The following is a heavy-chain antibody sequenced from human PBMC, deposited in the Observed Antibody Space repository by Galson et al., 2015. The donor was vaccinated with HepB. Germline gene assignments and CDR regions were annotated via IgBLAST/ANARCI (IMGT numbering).Heavy chain of an antibody. Sequence: SLRLSCAASGFSFSSYAMSWVRQAPGKGLEWVSSISGGGGNTYYAGTVKGRFTISRDNSKSTLYLQINSLRAEDTAVYYCAKEHVFGYSYMSTTCMDVWGLGTTVTVSS. V-gene: IGHV3-23*01. CDR2: ISGGGGNT. CDR1: GFSFSSYA. D-gene: IGHD5-18*01. CDR3: AKEHVFGYSYMSTTCMDV. J-gene: IGHJ6*02.